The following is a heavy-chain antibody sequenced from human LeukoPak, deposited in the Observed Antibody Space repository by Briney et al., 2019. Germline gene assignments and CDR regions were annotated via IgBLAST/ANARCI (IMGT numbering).Heavy chain of an antibody. D-gene: IGHD6-6*01. Sequence: QTGGSLRLSCAASGFTFSSYWMNWVRQAPGKGLVWVSRINSDGSSTSYADSVKGRFTISRDNAKNALYLQMNSLRAEDTAVYYCARGPARTYSHFDYWGQGTLVTVSS. V-gene: IGHV3-74*01. CDR1: GFTFSSYW. J-gene: IGHJ4*02. CDR2: INSDGSST. CDR3: ARGPARTYSHFDY.